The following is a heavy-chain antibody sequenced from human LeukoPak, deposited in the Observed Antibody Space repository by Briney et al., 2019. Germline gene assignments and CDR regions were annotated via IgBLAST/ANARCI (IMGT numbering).Heavy chain of an antibody. CDR3: ASSTTLQQVDF. D-gene: IGHD5/OR15-5a*01. CDR1: GASISSHY. J-gene: IGHJ4*02. V-gene: IGHV4-59*11. CDR2: IYSSGST. Sequence: SETLSLTCTVSGASISSHYCNWIRQSPGKGLEWIGYIYSSGSTQYSPSVKSRVTISINTSKNQFSLRLTSVTAADTAVYYCASSTTLQQVDFWGQGTQVTASS.